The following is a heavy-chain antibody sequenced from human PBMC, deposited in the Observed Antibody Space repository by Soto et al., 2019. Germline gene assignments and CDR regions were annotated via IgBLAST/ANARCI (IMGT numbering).Heavy chain of an antibody. V-gene: IGHV6-1*01. Sequence: SQTLSLTCAISGESFVSNSAAWNWIRQSPSRGLEWLGRTYYRSKGYNDYAVSVKSRITINPDTSKNQFSLQLNSVTPEDTAVYYCARRPRITMFGVSRNWFDPWGQGTLVTVSS. CDR1: GESFVSNSAA. D-gene: IGHD3-3*01. J-gene: IGHJ5*02. CDR2: TYYRSKGYN. CDR3: ARRPRITMFGVSRNWFDP.